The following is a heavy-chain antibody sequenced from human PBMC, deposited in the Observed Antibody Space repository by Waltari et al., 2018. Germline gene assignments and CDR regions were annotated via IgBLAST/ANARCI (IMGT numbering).Heavy chain of an antibody. D-gene: IGHD2-2*01. CDR2: IIPIFGTA. Sequence: QVQLVQSGAEVKKPGSSVKVSCKASGGTLSSYAISWVRQARGQGLEWMGGIIPIFGTANYAQKFQGRVTITADESTSTAYMELSSLRSEDTAVYYCAYTGYCSSTSCRFIFDYWGQGTLVTVSS. CDR3: AYTGYCSSTSCRFIFDY. V-gene: IGHV1-69*12. CDR1: GGTLSSYA. J-gene: IGHJ4*02.